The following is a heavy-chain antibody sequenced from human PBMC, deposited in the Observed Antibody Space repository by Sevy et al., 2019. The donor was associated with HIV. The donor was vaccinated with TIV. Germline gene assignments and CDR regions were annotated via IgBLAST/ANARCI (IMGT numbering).Heavy chain of an antibody. J-gene: IGHJ6*02. CDR1: GFTFNSYA. D-gene: IGHD2-2*01. CDR3: AKDRRRVGVPGSSHYAMDV. Sequence: GGSLRLSCAASGFTFNSYAISWVRQAPGKGLEWVSSISGGGSTYYADSVKGRFTISRDNSMNVLSLHMDSLRGEDTALYYCAKDRRRVGVPGSSHYAMDVWGQGTMVTVSS. CDR2: ISGGGST. V-gene: IGHV3-23*01.